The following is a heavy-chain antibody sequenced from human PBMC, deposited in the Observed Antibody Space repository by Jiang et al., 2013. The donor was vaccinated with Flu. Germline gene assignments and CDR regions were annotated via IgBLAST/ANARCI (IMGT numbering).Heavy chain of an antibody. V-gene: IGHV6-1*01. Sequence: GRTYYRSKWVNDYAVSVKSRITINPDTSKNQFSLQLNSVTPEDTAVYYCARHPHGSGDTFNVWGQGTMVTVSS. D-gene: IGHD3-10*01. J-gene: IGHJ3*01. CDR3: ARHPHGSGDTFNV. CDR2: TYYRSKWVN.